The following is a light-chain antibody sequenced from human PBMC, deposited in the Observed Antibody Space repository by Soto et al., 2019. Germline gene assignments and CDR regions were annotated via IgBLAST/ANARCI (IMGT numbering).Light chain of an antibody. CDR1: SSDVGGYNY. CDR3: SSDTSSSTS. J-gene: IGLJ1*01. Sequence: QSALTQPASVSGSPGQSITISCTGTSSDVGGYNYVSWYQQHPGKAPKLMIYDVSNRPSGVSNRFSGSKSGNTASLTISALQPEDEADYYCSSDTSSSTSFGTGTKLTVL. CDR2: DVS. V-gene: IGLV2-14*01.